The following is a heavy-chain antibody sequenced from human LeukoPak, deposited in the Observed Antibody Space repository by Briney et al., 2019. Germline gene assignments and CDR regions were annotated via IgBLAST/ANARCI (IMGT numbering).Heavy chain of an antibody. D-gene: IGHD3-10*01. CDR3: AKVPIGELDWFAP. CDR1: GFTFSSYA. J-gene: IGHJ5*02. V-gene: IGHV3-23*01. CDR2: ISGSGGST. Sequence: GSLRLSCAASGFTFSSYAMSWVRQAPGRGLEWVESISGSGGSTYYAASAKGRFTISRDNPKNTLYLQMDSLRAEDTAVYYCAKVPIGELDWFAPWDQATLVTVYS.